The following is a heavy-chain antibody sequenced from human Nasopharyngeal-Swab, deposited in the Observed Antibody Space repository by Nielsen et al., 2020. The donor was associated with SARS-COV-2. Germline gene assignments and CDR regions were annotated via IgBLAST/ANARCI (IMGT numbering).Heavy chain of an antibody. Sequence: ASVKVSCKASGYTFTSYYMRWVRQAPGQGLEWMGIINPSGGSTSYAQKFQGRVTMTRDTSTSTVYMELSSLRSEDTAVYYCARDLLSEYSSGWYYYYGMDVWGQGTTVTVSS. J-gene: IGHJ6*02. D-gene: IGHD6-19*01. CDR3: ARDLLSEYSSGWYYYYGMDV. V-gene: IGHV1-46*01. CDR1: GYTFTSYY. CDR2: INPSGGST.